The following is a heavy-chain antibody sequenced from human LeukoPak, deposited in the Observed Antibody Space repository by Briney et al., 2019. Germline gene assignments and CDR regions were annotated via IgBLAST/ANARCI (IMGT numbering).Heavy chain of an antibody. CDR3: ARHLSRQWLVRGYFDY. D-gene: IGHD6-19*01. CDR1: GGSFSGYY. V-gene: IGHV4-34*01. CDR2: INHSGST. Sequence: PSETLSLTCAVYGGSFSGYYWSWIRQPPGKGLEWIGEINHSGSTNYNPSLKSRVTISVDTSKNQFSLKLSSVTAADTAVYYCARHLSRQWLVRGYFDYWGQGTLVTVSS. J-gene: IGHJ4*02.